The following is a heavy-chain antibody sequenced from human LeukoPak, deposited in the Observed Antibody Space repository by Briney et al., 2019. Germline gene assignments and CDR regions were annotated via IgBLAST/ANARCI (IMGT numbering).Heavy chain of an antibody. J-gene: IGHJ4*02. CDR3: GKTTVGYSSGQKPAWPVDY. V-gene: IGHV3-23*01. D-gene: IGHD5-18*01. CDR1: GFTFGSHA. CDR2: IFGSGGSP. Sequence: GGSLRLSCEASGFTFGSHAMCWVRQAPGKGLEWVAGIFGSGGSPHYADPVKGRFTISRDNSRNTVYLQINSLRAEDTAVYYCGKTTVGYSSGQKPAWPVDYWGQGTLVTVSS.